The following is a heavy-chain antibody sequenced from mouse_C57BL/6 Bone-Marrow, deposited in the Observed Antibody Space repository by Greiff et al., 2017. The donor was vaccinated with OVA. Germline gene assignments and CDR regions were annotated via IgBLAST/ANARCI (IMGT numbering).Heavy chain of an antibody. D-gene: IGHD2-4*01. V-gene: IGHV1-72*01. J-gene: IGHJ4*01. CDR2: IDPNSGGT. Sequence: QVQLQQPGAELVKPGASVKLSCKASGYTFTSYWMHWVKQRPGRGLEWIGRIDPNSGGTKYNEKFKSKATLTVDKPSSTAYMQRSSLTSEDSAVYDCAREDDYDVWAMDYWGQGTSVTVSS. CDR3: AREDDYDVWAMDY. CDR1: GYTFTSYW.